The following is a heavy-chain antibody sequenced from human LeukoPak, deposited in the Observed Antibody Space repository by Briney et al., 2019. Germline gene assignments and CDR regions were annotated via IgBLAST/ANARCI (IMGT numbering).Heavy chain of an antibody. Sequence: ASVKVSCKASGYPFTSYAVNWVRQAPRQGLEWMGWINMGTENPTYAQDFTGRFAFSLDTAVSTAYLQISSLKAEDTAVYYRVRDSLIKGASTLDHWGQGTLVTVSS. CDR3: VRDSLIKGASTLDH. CDR2: INMGTENP. CDR1: GYPFTSYA. V-gene: IGHV7-4-1*02. D-gene: IGHD1-26*01. J-gene: IGHJ4*02.